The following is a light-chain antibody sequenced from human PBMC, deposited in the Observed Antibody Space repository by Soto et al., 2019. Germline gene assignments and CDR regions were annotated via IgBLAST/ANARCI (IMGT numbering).Light chain of an antibody. CDR2: DVS. CDR3: SSYTSSSTLFV. V-gene: IGLV2-14*01. CDR1: SSDVGGYQD. J-gene: IGLJ1*01. Sequence: QSALTQTGSVSGSPGQSITISGTGTSSDVGGYQDVSWYHQHPGKAPKLMVYDVSNRPSGVSNRFSGSKSGNTASLTISGLQAEDGADYYCSSYTSSSTLFVFGTGTKVTV.